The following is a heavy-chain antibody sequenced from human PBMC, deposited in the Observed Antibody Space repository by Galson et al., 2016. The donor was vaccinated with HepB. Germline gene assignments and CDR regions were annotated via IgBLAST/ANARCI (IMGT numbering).Heavy chain of an antibody. V-gene: IGHV3-23*01. D-gene: IGHD7-27*01. J-gene: IGHJ3*02. CDR3: ARASGPFDM. CDR1: GFPFSSYA. CDR2: ITDSGDTT. Sequence: SLRLSCAASGFPFSSYAMSWVRQAPGKGLEWVSSITDSGDTTYYADSVKGRFTISRDNSENTLYLQMNRLRAEDTALYYCARASGPFDMWGQGTMVTVSS.